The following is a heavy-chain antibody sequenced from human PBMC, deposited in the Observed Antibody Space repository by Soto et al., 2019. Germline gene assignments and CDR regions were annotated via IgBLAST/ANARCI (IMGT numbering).Heavy chain of an antibody. CDR3: ARVTSLRFLEWLPKSYYYYYYMDV. D-gene: IGHD3-3*01. CDR2: IKQDGSEK. Sequence: GGSLRLSCAASGFTFSSYWMSWVRQAPGKGLEWVANIKQDGSEKYYVDSVKGRFTISRDNAKNSLYLQMNSLRAEDTAVYYCARVTSLRFLEWLPKSYYYYYYMDVWGKGTTVTVSS. V-gene: IGHV3-7*01. CDR1: GFTFSSYW. J-gene: IGHJ6*03.